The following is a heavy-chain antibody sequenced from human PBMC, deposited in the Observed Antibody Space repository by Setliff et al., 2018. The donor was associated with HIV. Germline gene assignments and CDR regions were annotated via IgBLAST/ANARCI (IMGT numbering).Heavy chain of an antibody. CDR3: ARDHIAAPGMGFDP. Sequence: KTSETLSLTCAVYGGSFSGYYWSWIRQPPGKGLEWIGEINHIGITEDNPSLKSRVTISVDTSRNQFSLNLTSVTAADTAVYYCARDHIAAPGMGFDPWGRGTLVTVSS. V-gene: IGHV4-34*01. J-gene: IGHJ5*02. CDR1: GGSFSGYY. D-gene: IGHD6-13*01. CDR2: INHIGIT.